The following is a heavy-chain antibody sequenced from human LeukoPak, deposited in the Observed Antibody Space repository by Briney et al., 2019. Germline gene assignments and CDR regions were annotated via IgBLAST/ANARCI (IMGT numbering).Heavy chain of an antibody. CDR3: ARVANWGNYYYYYMDV. D-gene: IGHD7-27*01. J-gene: IGHJ6*03. V-gene: IGHV1-18*04. CDR2: ISAYNGNT. CDR1: GYTFTSYY. Sequence: GASVKVSCKASGYTFTSYYMHWVRQAPGQGLEWMGWISAYNGNTNYAQKLQGRVTMTTDTSTSTAYMELRSLRSDDTAVYYCARVANWGNYYYYYMDVWGKGTTVTVSS.